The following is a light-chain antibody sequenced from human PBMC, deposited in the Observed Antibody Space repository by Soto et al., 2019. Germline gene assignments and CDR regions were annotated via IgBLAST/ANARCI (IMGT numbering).Light chain of an antibody. Sequence: EVVLTQSPGTLSLSPGERATLSCRASQSVRSMYLAWYQQKPGQAPRRLIYGASSRATDIPDRFSGSGSGTDFTLTISRLEPEDFAIYYCQYYSNSLWTFGQGTKVDIK. CDR2: GAS. J-gene: IGKJ1*01. CDR1: QSVRSMY. V-gene: IGKV3-20*01. CDR3: QYYSNSLWT.